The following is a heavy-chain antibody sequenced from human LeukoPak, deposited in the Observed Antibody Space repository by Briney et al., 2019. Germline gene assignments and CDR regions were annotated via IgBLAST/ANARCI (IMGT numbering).Heavy chain of an antibody. J-gene: IGHJ6*02. CDR3: AKTLLFSAPPGRGMDV. D-gene: IGHD3-10*01. CDR2: ISYDGSNK. Sequence: PGRSLRLSCAASGFTFSSYGMHWVRQAPGKGLEWVAVISYDGSNKYYADSVKGRFTISRDNSKNTLYLQMNSLRAEDTAVYYCAKTLLFSAPPGRGMDVWGQGTTVTVSS. CDR1: GFTFSSYG. V-gene: IGHV3-30*18.